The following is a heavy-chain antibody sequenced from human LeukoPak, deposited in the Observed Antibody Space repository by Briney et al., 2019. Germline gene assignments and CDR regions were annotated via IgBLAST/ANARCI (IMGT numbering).Heavy chain of an antibody. CDR1: GFTFSSYG. V-gene: IGHV3-33*01. Sequence: PGRSLRLSCAASGFTFSSYGMHWVRQAPGKGLEWVAVIWYDGSNKYYADSVKGRFTISRDNSKNTLYLQMNSLRAEDTAVYYCAREAGAIIRGVAHLNFDYWGQGTLVTVSS. CDR2: IWYDGSNK. J-gene: IGHJ4*02. CDR3: AREAGAIIRGVAHLNFDY. D-gene: IGHD3-10*01.